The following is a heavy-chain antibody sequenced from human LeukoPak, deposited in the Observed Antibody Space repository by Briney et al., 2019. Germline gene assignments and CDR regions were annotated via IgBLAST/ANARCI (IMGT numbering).Heavy chain of an antibody. J-gene: IGHJ6*02. CDR2: ISSSGSTI. CDR3: ARSGAGGGYYYYYGMDV. V-gene: IGHV3-48*03. CDR1: GFTFSSYE. D-gene: IGHD3-10*01. Sequence: GGSLRLSCAASGFTFSSYEMNWVRQAPGKGLEWVSYISSSGSTIYYADSVKGRFTISRDNAKNSLNLQMNSLRAEDTAVYYCARSGAGGGYYYYYGMDVWGQGTTVTVSS.